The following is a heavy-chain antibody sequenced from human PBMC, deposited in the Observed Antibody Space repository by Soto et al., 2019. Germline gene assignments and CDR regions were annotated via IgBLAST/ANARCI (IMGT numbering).Heavy chain of an antibody. CDR3: ARERISSSWSGMDV. J-gene: IGHJ6*02. V-gene: IGHV3-48*01. CDR2: ISSSSSTI. D-gene: IGHD6-13*01. CDR1: GFTFSSYS. Sequence: EVQLVESGGGLVQPGGSLRLSCAASGFTFSSYSMNWVRQAPGKGLEWGSYISSSSSTIYYADSVKGRFTISRDNAKNSLYLQMNSLRAEDTAVYYCARERISSSWSGMDVWGQGTTVTVSS.